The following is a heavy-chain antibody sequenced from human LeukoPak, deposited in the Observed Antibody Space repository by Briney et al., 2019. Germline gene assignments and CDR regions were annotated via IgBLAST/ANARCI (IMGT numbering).Heavy chain of an antibody. J-gene: IGHJ4*02. CDR2: FDPEDGET. V-gene: IGHV1-24*01. D-gene: IGHD6-19*01. CDR3: ARDPSNTSGWFAYLDS. Sequence: GASVKVSCKVSGYTLTELSMHWVRQAPGKGLEWMGGFDPEDGETIYAQKFQGRVTMTEDTSTDTAYMELSSLRSEDTAVYYCARDPSNTSGWFAYLDSWGQGTLVTVSS. CDR1: GYTLTELS.